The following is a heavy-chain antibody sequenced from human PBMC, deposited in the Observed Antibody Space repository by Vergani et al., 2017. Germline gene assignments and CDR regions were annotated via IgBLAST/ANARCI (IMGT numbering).Heavy chain of an antibody. V-gene: IGHV3-23*01. Sequence: EVQLLESGGGLVQPGGSLRLSCAASGFTFSSYAMSWVRQAPGKGLEWVSAISGSGGSTYYADSVKGRFTISRDNSKNPLYLQMNSLRAEDTAVYYCAKDGRGYCSSTSCDARYYYYYMDVWGKGTTVTVSS. D-gene: IGHD2-2*01. CDR3: AKDGRGYCSSTSCDARYYYYYMDV. CDR1: GFTFSSYA. J-gene: IGHJ6*03. CDR2: ISGSGGST.